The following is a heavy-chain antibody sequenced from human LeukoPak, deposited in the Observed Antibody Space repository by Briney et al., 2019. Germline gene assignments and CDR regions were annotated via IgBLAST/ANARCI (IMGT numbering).Heavy chain of an antibody. CDR1: GFTFSSYG. Sequence: GGSLRLSCAASGFTFSSYGMHWVRQAPGKGLEWVAVIWYDGSNKYYAESVKGRFTISRDNSKNTLYLQMNSLRAEDTAVYYCARDRVYYGLGSTFDYWGQGTLVTVSS. D-gene: IGHD3-10*01. J-gene: IGHJ4*02. CDR2: IWYDGSNK. CDR3: ARDRVYYGLGSTFDY. V-gene: IGHV3-33*01.